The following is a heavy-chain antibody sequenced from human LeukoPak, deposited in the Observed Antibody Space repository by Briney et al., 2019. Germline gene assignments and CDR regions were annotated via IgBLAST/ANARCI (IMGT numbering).Heavy chain of an antibody. CDR2: IYYSGSI. CDR3: ARKATTGPTKAAFDI. D-gene: IGHD4-17*01. V-gene: IGHV4-28*05. J-gene: IGHJ3*02. Sequence: SETLSLTCAVSGYSISSSNYWAWIRQPPGKGLEWIGHIYYSGSIYYNPSLKSRVTMSVDTSKNQFSLKLSSVTAVDTAVYHCARKATTGPTKAAFDIWGQGTMVTVSS. CDR1: GYSISSSNY.